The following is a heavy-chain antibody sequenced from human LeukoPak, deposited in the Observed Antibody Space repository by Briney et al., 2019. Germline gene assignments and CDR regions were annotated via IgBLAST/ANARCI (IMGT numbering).Heavy chain of an antibody. J-gene: IGHJ6*03. CDR1: GYTFTGYY. V-gene: IGHV1-2*02. CDR2: INPNSGGT. D-gene: IGHD2-15*01. CDR3: AIHCSGGSCYSVYMDV. Sequence: ASVKVSCKASGYTFTGYYMHWVRQAPGQGLEWMGWINPNSGGTNYARKFQGRVTMTRDTSISTAYMELSRLRSDDTAVYYCAIHCSGGSCYSVYMDVWGKGTTVTVSS.